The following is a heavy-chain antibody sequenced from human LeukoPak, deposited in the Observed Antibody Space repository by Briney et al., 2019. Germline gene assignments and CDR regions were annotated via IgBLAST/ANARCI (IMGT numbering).Heavy chain of an antibody. D-gene: IGHD1-1*01. Sequence: PSETLSLTCTVSGGSISSGGYYWSWIRQPAGKGLEWIGRIYTSGSTNYNPSLRSRVTISVDTSKNQFSLKLSSVTAADTAVYYCARGLTGPTVRYYHNYYMDVWGKGITVTISS. CDR2: IYTSGST. CDR3: ARGLTGPTVRYYHNYYMDV. V-gene: IGHV4-61*02. J-gene: IGHJ6*03. CDR1: GGSISSGGYY.